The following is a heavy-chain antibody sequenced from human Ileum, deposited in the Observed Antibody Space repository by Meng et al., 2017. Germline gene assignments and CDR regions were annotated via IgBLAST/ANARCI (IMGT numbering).Heavy chain of an antibody. Sequence: EGVGGLVNPGGCLRLSCVGSGFAFVNVQMNWVRQAQGKPLGWVATLSNSNAYIYYAYSVKGRFTISRDNAKNSLFLQMNSLRAEDTAVYFCARGRGLLVSLDLWGQGTLVTVSS. J-gene: IGHJ4*02. D-gene: IGHD6-13*01. V-gene: IGHV3-21*01. CDR1: GFAFVNVQ. CDR3: ARGRGLLVSLDL. CDR2: LSNSNAYI.